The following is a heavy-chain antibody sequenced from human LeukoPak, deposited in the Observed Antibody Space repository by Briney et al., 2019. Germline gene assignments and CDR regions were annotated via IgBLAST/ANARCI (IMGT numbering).Heavy chain of an antibody. V-gene: IGHV3-23*01. Sequence: GGSLRLSCAASGFTFSTYAMSWVRQAPGKGLEWVSAISGSGGGTYYADCVKGRFTISRHNSKNTLILQMNSLRAEGPAVCYCAKQVGLFDYWGQGTLVSVSS. D-gene: IGHD1-26*01. J-gene: IGHJ4*02. CDR2: ISGSGGGT. CDR3: AKQVGLFDY. CDR1: GFTFSTYA.